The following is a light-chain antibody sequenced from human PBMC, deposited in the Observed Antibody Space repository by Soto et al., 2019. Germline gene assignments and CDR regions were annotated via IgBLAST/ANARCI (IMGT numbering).Light chain of an antibody. V-gene: IGKV3-20*01. CDR3: QQYGSSPRT. J-gene: IGKJ1*01. CDR1: QSVSSSY. Sequence: EIALTQSPGTLSLSPGERATLSCRASQSVSSSYLAWYQQKPGQAPRLLIYGASSRATGIPDRFSGSGSGTAFTLTISRLEPEDFAVYYCQQYGSSPRTFGQGTKVEIK. CDR2: GAS.